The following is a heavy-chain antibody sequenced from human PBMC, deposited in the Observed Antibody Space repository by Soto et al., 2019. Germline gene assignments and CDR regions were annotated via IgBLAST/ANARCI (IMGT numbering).Heavy chain of an antibody. J-gene: IGHJ4*02. CDR2: IYYSGST. CDR1: GGSISSSSYY. CDR3: ARRGVGATTGFAY. V-gene: IGHV4-39*01. Sequence: QLQLQESGPGLVKPSETLSLTCTVSGGSISSSSYYWGWIRQPPGKGLEWIGSIYYSGSTYYNPSLTSRVTISVDTSKNQFSLKLSSVTAADTAVYYCARRGVGATTGFAYWGQGTLVTVSS. D-gene: IGHD1-26*01.